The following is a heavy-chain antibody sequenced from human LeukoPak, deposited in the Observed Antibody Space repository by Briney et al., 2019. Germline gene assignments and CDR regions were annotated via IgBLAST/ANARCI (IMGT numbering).Heavy chain of an antibody. Sequence: SETLSLTCTVSGVSLSTSSYYWGWIRQPPGKGLEWIASIYYSGSTYYNSSLKSRVTISVDTFKDQFSLKVYSVTAADTAVYYCARSGYSYGPYWYFDLWGRGTLVTVSS. J-gene: IGHJ2*01. V-gene: IGHV4-39*01. CDR3: ARSGYSYGPYWYFDL. D-gene: IGHD5-18*01. CDR1: GVSLSTSSYY. CDR2: IYYSGST.